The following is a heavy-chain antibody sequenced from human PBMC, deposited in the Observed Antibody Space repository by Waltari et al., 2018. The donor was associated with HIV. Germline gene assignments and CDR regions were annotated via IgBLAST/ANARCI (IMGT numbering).Heavy chain of an antibody. Sequence: QLQLQESGPGLVKPSETLSITCTVSGGSISSSSYYWGWIRQPPGKGLEWIGSIYYSGSTYYNPSLKSRVTISVDTSKNQFSLKLSSVTAADTAVYYCARDFGSSWTGNYYYYGMDVWGQGTTVTVSS. CDR2: IYYSGST. CDR3: ARDFGSSWTGNYYYYGMDV. J-gene: IGHJ6*02. CDR1: GGSISSSSYY. D-gene: IGHD6-13*01. V-gene: IGHV4-39*07.